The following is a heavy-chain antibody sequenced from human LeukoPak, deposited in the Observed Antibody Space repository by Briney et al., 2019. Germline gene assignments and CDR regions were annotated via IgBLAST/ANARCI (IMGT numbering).Heavy chain of an antibody. CDR2: VNPQGTAT. V-gene: IGHV3-74*03. CDR3: ARARWSSTGWFLGY. CDR1: GFTLSSYW. Sequence: PGGSLRPSCAASGFTLSSYWMHCVRQAQREGLVWVSRVNPQGTATTYTDSVKGRFTISRDNAKDALHLQLDNLRAEDTAVYYCARARWSSTGWFLGYWGQGTLVTVSS. D-gene: IGHD6-19*01. J-gene: IGHJ4*02.